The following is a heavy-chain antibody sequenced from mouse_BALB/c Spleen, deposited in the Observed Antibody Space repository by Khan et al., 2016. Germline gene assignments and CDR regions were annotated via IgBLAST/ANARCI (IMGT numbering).Heavy chain of an antibody. CDR1: GFDFSRYW. CDR2: INPDSYTI. Sequence: EVKPLESGGGLVHPGGSLKLSCAASGFDFSRYWMSWVRQAPGKGLEWIGEINPDSYTINYTPSLKDKFIISRDNAKNTLYLQMSKVRSEDTARYYCARAGYYGYLAYWGQGTLVTVSA. J-gene: IGHJ3*01. V-gene: IGHV4-1*02. CDR3: ARAGYYGYLAY. D-gene: IGHD1-1*01.